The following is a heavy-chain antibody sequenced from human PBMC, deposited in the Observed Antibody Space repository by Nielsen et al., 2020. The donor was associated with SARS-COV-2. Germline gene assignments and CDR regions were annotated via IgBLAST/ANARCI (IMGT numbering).Heavy chain of an antibody. V-gene: IGHV3-53*01. J-gene: IGHJ1*01. CDR3: ARVLGCSSTSCYTGYFQH. D-gene: IGHD2-2*02. Sequence: GESLKISCAASGFTVSSNYMSWVRQAPGKGLEWVSVIYSGGSTYYADSVKGRFTISRDNSKNTLYLQMNSLRAEDTAVYYCARVLGCSSTSCYTGYFQHWGQGTLVTVSS. CDR1: GFTVSSNY. CDR2: IYSGGST.